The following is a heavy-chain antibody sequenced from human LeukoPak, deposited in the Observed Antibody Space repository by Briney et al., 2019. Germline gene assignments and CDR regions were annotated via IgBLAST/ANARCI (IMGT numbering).Heavy chain of an antibody. CDR1: GGTFSSYA. Sequence: SVKVSCKASGGTFSSYAISWVRQAPGQGLEWMGGIIPIFGTANYAQKFQGRVTITADESTSTAYMELSSLRSEDTAVYYCARDLVDGREDWGYTERFDYWGQGTLVAVSS. D-gene: IGHD2-8*02. CDR2: IIPIFGTA. V-gene: IGHV1-69*01. CDR3: ARDLVDGREDWGYTERFDY. J-gene: IGHJ4*02.